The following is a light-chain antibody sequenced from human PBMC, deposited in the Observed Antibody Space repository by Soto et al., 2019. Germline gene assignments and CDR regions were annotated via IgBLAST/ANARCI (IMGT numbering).Light chain of an antibody. CDR3: QQYGSFSPIT. CDR1: QSISSW. J-gene: IGKJ4*01. CDR2: RAS. Sequence: TQSPATLSASVGDRVTITCRASQSISSWLAWYQQKPGKAPKLLIYRASSLESGVPSRFSGSGSGTEFTLTISSLQPDDFATYYCQQYGSFSPITFGGGTKVDIK. V-gene: IGKV1-5*03.